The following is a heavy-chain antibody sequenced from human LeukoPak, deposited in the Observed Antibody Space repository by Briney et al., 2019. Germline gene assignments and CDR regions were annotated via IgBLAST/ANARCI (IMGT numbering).Heavy chain of an antibody. CDR3: AKDLGGTCFDY. Sequence: GGSLRLSCAASGFTFSSYAMHWVRQAPGKGLEWVAGISFDGSNKYYADSVKGRFTISRDNSKNTLFLQMNSLRAEDTAVYYCAKDLGGTCFDYWGQGTLVTVSS. J-gene: IGHJ4*02. CDR1: GFTFSSYA. V-gene: IGHV3-30*18. CDR2: ISFDGSNK. D-gene: IGHD2-15*01.